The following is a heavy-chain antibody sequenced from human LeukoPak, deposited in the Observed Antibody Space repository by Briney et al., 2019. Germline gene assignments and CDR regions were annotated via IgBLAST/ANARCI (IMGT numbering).Heavy chain of an antibody. CDR3: ARERTAALPGAFDI. D-gene: IGHD6-6*01. CDR1: GFTFSSYW. J-gene: IGHJ3*02. Sequence: GGSLRLSCAASGFTFSSYWMSWVRQAPGKGLEWVANIKQDGSEKYYVDSVKGRLTISRDNAKNSLYLQMNSLRAEDTAVYYCARERTAALPGAFDIWGQGTMVTVSS. CDR2: IKQDGSEK. V-gene: IGHV3-7*01.